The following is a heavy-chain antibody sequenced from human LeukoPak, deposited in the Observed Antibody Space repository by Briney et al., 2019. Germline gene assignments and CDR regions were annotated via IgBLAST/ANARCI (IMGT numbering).Heavy chain of an antibody. Sequence: PGGSLRLSCAASGFAFSSNSMNWVRQAPGKGLEWVSSFSSSSSYIYYAVSVKGRFTISRDNAKNSLYLQMNSLRAEDTAVYYCAREKDIVVVPAAYYYGMDVWGQGTTVTVSS. CDR2: FSSSSSYI. V-gene: IGHV3-21*01. CDR3: AREKDIVVVPAAYYYGMDV. CDR1: GFAFSSNS. D-gene: IGHD2-2*01. J-gene: IGHJ6*02.